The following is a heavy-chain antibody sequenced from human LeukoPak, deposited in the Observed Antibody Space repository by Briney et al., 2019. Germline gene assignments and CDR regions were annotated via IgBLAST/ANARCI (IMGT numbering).Heavy chain of an antibody. D-gene: IGHD3-22*01. V-gene: IGHV3-53*01. J-gene: IGHJ4*02. CDR1: GFTVSSYY. Sequence: GGSLRLSCAASGFTVSSYYMSWVRQAPGKGLEWVSVIYSAGSTYYADSVKGRFTISRDNSKNTLYLQMNSLRAEDTAVYYCARWGYCDSSGYLNWGQGTLVTVSS. CDR2: IYSAGST. CDR3: ARWGYCDSSGYLN.